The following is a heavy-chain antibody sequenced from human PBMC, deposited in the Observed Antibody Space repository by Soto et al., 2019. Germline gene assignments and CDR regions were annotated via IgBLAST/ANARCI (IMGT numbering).Heavy chain of an antibody. Sequence: TSETLSLTCTVSGGSISSYYWSWIRQPPGKGLEWIGYIYYSGSTNYNPSLKSRVTISVDTSKNQFSLKLSSVTAADTAVYYCARVGRYDFWSGYSPMYNWFDPWGQGTLVTAPQ. CDR3: ARVGRYDFWSGYSPMYNWFDP. CDR2: IYYSGST. CDR1: GGSISSYY. D-gene: IGHD3-3*01. J-gene: IGHJ5*02. V-gene: IGHV4-59*01.